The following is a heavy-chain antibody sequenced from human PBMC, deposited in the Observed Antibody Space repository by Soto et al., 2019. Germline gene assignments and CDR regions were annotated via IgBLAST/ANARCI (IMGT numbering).Heavy chain of an antibody. CDR1: GGTFSSYA. J-gene: IGHJ4*02. CDR2: IIPIFGTA. CDR3: ARGDSSSWLFDY. D-gene: IGHD6-13*01. Sequence: QVRLVQSGAEVKKPGSSVKVSCKASGGTFSSYAISWVRQAPGQGLEWMGGIIPIFGTANYAQNFQGRVTITADEFIYTAYMELSSLRSEDTDVYYCARGDSSSWLFDYGGQGTLVIVSS. V-gene: IGHV1-69*01.